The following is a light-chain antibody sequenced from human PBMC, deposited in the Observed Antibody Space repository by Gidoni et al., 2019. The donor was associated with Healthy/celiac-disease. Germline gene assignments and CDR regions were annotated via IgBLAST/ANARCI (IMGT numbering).Light chain of an antibody. J-gene: IGKJ2*01. CDR3: QQSYSTPQT. Sequence: QITPAPSSLSASVGDRVTITCRASQSISSYLNWYQQKPGKAPKLLIYAASSLQSGVPSRFSGSGSGTDFTLTISSLQPEDFATYYCQQSYSTPQTFGQGTKLEIK. V-gene: IGKV1-39*01. CDR1: QSISSY. CDR2: AAS.